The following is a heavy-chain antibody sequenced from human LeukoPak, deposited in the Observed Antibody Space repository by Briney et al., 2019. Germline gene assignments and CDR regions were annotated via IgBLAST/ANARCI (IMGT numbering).Heavy chain of an antibody. Sequence: GRSLRLSCTASGFTFGDFAMTWVRQAPGKGLEWVGFIRSKTYGGTTDYAASVKGRFTISRDDSKSIAYLQMNGLKTEDTAVYYCTSGEYQMFYWGQGTLVTVSS. CDR1: GFTFGDFA. CDR3: TSGEYQMFY. V-gene: IGHV3-49*04. CDR2: IRSKTYGGTT. D-gene: IGHD6-6*01. J-gene: IGHJ4*02.